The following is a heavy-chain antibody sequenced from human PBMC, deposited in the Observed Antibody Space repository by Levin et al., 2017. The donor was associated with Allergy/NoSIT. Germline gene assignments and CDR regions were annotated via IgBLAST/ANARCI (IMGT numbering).Heavy chain of an antibody. CDR3: ARVLLDYGDYATDY. CDR1: GFTFSSYA. V-gene: IGHV3-30-3*01. CDR2: ISYDGSNK. D-gene: IGHD4-17*01. Sequence: GESLKISCAASGFTFSSYAMHWVRQAPGKGLEWVAVISYDGSNKYYADSVKGRFTISRDNSKNTLYLQMNSLRAEDTAVYYCARVLLDYGDYATDYWGQGTLVTVSS. J-gene: IGHJ4*02.